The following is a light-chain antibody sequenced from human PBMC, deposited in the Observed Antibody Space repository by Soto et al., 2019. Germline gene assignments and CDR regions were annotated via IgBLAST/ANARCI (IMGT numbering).Light chain of an antibody. CDR2: DAS. CDR1: QSVSSY. V-gene: IGKV3-11*01. Sequence: ESVLTQSPATLSLSPGERATLSCRASQSVSSYLAWYQQKPGQAPRLLIYDASNRATGIPARFSGSGSGTDFTLTISSREPEDFAVYYCQQRSNWPLITYCQGTRLEIK. CDR3: QQRSNWPLIT. J-gene: IGKJ5*01.